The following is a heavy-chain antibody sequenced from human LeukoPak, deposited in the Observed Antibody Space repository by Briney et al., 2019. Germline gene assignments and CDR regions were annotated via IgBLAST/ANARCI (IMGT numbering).Heavy chain of an antibody. J-gene: IGHJ4*02. CDR2: MYMSSSRT. D-gene: IGHD2-2*01. CDR1: GFSFNSYA. CDR3: ARDYAYCFAY. V-gene: IGHV3-48*02. Sequence: GGSLRLSCAASGFSFNSYAMNWVRQARGKGLEGISHMYMSSSRTSYVDSVRGGLTISRDNAKNSLYLQMTRLTDADTAVYYCARDYAYCFAYWGQGTLVTVSS.